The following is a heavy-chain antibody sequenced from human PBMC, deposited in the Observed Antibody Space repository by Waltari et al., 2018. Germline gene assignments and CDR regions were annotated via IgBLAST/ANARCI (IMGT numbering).Heavy chain of an antibody. D-gene: IGHD6-19*01. CDR3: ARKRGAVAGTDY. CDR1: GYSISSGYY. Sequence: QVQLQESGPGLVKPSETLSLTCAVSGYSISSGYYWGWIRQPPGKGLEWIGSIYHSGGTYCNPSLKRRVTISVDPSKNQFSLKLSSVTAADTAVYYCARKRGAVAGTDYWGQGTLVTVSS. V-gene: IGHV4-38-2*01. CDR2: IYHSGGT. J-gene: IGHJ4*02.